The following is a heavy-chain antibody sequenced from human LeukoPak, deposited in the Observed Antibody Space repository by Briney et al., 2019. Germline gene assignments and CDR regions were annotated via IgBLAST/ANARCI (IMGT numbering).Heavy chain of an antibody. CDR3: ARVLEGSGSYPIGY. D-gene: IGHD3-10*01. CDR2: ISSSSSTI. Sequence: GGSLRLSCAASGFSFSTHWMHWVRQAPGKGLEWVSYISSSSSTIYYADSVKGRFTISRDNAKNSLYLQMNSLRAEDTAVYYCARVLEGSGSYPIGYWGQGTLVTVSS. J-gene: IGHJ4*02. V-gene: IGHV3-48*01. CDR1: GFSFSTHW.